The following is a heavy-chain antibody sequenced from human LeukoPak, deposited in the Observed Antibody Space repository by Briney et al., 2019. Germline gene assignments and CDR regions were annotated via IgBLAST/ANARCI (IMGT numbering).Heavy chain of an antibody. CDR3: ARDLAAAGIRRLYYFDY. CDR2: ISSSRTYI. V-gene: IGHV3-21*01. Sequence: PGGSLRLSCAASGFSFSSYTMNWVRQAPGKGLEWVSSISSSRTYIYYADSVKGRFTISRDNAKNSLYLQMNSLRAEDTAVYYCARDLAAAGIRRLYYFDYWGQGTLVTVSS. J-gene: IGHJ4*02. CDR1: GFSFSSYT. D-gene: IGHD6-13*01.